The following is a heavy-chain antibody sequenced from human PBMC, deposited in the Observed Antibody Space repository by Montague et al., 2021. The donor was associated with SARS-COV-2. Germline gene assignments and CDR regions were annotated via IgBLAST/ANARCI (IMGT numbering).Heavy chain of an antibody. CDR2: IYATGSA. Sequence: TLSLTCTVSGGSVSSRSHFWSWTRQPAGKGLEWIGHIYATGSAKYNPSLESRVTISVDTSNNQFSLSLNSVTAADTAVYYCTRVVVVVPASPAPTLFDPWGQGILVTVSS. CDR1: GGSVSSRSHF. J-gene: IGHJ5*02. D-gene: IGHD2-15*01. V-gene: IGHV4-61*09. CDR3: TRVVVVVPASPAPTLFDP.